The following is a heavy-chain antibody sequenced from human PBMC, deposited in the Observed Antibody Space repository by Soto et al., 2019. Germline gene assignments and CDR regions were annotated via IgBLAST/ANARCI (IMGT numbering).Heavy chain of an antibody. CDR3: AKERVSARYGDYVTY. V-gene: IGHV3-23*01. J-gene: IGHJ4*02. Sequence: EVQLLESGGGLVQPGGSLRLSCAASGFTFSSYAMSWVRQAPGKGLEWVSAISGSGGSTYYADSVKGRFTISRDNYKNTLYMQMISLRAEDTAVYYCAKERVSARYGDYVTYWGQGTLATVTS. CDR1: GFTFSSYA. CDR2: ISGSGGST. D-gene: IGHD4-17*01.